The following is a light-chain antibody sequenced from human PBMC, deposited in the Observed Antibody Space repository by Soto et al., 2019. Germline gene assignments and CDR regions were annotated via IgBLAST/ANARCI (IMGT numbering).Light chain of an antibody. CDR3: QQYGSSWT. CDR1: QSVSSY. V-gene: IGKV3-11*01. J-gene: IGKJ1*01. CDR2: DAS. Sequence: EFVLTQSPATLSLSPGERATLSCRASQSVSSYLAWYQQKPGQAPRLLIYDASNRATGIPARFSGTGSGTDFTLTINNLEPEDFAVYYCQQYGSSWTFGQGTKVDIK.